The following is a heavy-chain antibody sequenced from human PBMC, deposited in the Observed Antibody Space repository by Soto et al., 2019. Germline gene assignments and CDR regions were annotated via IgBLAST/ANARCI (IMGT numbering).Heavy chain of an antibody. V-gene: IGHV4-59*01. Sequence: SETLSLTCNVSGGSIHTYYWNWIRQSPGKGLEWIGYISEGGCPNYNPCLKSRVTISVDTSKKQVSLKLRSVRAPDTARYFCAGYCRNSICPEDHHRPYAVWGQATSVTDSS. D-gene: IGHD2-15*01. CDR3: AGYCRNSICPEDHHRPYAV. CDR2: ISEGGCP. J-gene: IGHJ6*01. CDR1: GGSIHTYY.